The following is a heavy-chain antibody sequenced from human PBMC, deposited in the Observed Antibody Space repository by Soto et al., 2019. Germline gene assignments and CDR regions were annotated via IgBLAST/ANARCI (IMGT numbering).Heavy chain of an antibody. V-gene: IGHV4-30-4*01. CDR2: IYYSGST. Sequence: QVQLQESGPGLVKPSQTLSLTCTVSGGSISSGDYYWSWIRQPPGKGLEWIGYIYYSGSTYYNPSLKSRVTISVDTSKNQFSLKLSSVTAADTAVYYRARAPSYYYDSSGYYATPGFDPWGQGTLVTVSS. D-gene: IGHD3-22*01. CDR3: ARAPSYYYDSSGYYATPGFDP. J-gene: IGHJ5*02. CDR1: GGSISSGDYY.